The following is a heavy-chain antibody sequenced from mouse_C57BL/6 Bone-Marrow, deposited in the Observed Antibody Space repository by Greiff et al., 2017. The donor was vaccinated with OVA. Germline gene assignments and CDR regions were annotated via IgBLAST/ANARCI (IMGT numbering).Heavy chain of an antibody. CDR3: YYYGSSGGYYYAMDY. V-gene: IGHV1-64*01. Sequence: QVQLQQPGAELVKPGASVKLSCKASGYTFTSYWMHWVKQRPGQGLEWIGMIHPNSGSTNYNEKFKSKATLTVDKSSSTAYMQLSSLTSEDSAVYYCYYYGSSGGYYYAMDYWGQGTSVTVSS. CDR1: GYTFTSYW. J-gene: IGHJ4*01. CDR2: IHPNSGST. D-gene: IGHD1-1*01.